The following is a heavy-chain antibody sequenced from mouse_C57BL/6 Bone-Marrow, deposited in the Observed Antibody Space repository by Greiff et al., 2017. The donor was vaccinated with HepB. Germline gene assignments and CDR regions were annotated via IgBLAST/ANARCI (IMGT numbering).Heavy chain of an antibody. V-gene: IGHV2-5*01. CDR3: AKRRSNYDAMDY. CDR2: IWSGGST. Sequence: QVQLKESGPGLVQPSQSLSITCTVSGFSLTSYGVHWVRQSPGKGLEWLGVIWSGGSTDYNAAFMSRLSITKDNSKSQVFFKMNSLQADDTAIYYCAKRRSNYDAMDYWGQGTSVTVSS. J-gene: IGHJ4*01. CDR1: GFSLTSYG. D-gene: IGHD2-5*01.